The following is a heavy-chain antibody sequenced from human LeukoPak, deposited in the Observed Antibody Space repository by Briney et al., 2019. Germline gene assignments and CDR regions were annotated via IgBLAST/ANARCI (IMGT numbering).Heavy chain of an antibody. J-gene: IGHJ4*02. V-gene: IGHV3-7*01. Sequence: PSETLSLTCTVSGGSIGSNTYYWGWIRRAPGKGLEWVANIKQDGSERYYVDSVRGRFTISRDNAKNSLYLQMNSLRAEDTAVYYCARDFWGAHRVDYFDYWGQGTLVTVSS. CDR3: ARDFWGAHRVDYFDY. CDR1: GGSIGSNTYY. CDR2: IKQDGSER. D-gene: IGHD3-3*01.